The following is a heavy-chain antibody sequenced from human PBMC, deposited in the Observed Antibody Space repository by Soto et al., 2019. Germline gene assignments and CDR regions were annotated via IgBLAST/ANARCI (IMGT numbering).Heavy chain of an antibody. D-gene: IGHD3-3*01. J-gene: IGHJ6*02. V-gene: IGHV1-3*01. CDR2: INAGNGNT. CDR1: GYTFTSYA. Sequence: ASVKVSCKASGYTFTSYAMHWVRQAPGQRLEWMGWINAGNGNTKYSQKFQGRVTITRDTSAGTAYMELSSLRSEDTAVYYCARAIFGVVKGSHYYYYGMDVWGQGTTVTVSS. CDR3: ARAIFGVVKGSHYYYYGMDV.